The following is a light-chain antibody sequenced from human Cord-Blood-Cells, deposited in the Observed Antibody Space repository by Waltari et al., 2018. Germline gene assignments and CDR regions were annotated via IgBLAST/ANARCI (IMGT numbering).Light chain of an antibody. CDR3: QQYYSTPFT. CDR1: QSDLYSSNNKNY. J-gene: IGKJ3*01. Sequence: DIVMTQSPDSLAVSLGERATINCKSSQSDLYSSNNKNYLAWYQQKPGQPPKLLIYWACTRESGVTDRLSGSGSGKDFTLTISSLQAEDVAVYYCQQYYSTPFTFGPGTKVDIK. CDR2: WAC. V-gene: IGKV4-1*01.